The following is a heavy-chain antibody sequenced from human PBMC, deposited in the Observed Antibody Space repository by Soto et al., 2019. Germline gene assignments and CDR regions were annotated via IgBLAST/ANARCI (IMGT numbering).Heavy chain of an antibody. CDR2: IYPGDSDT. CDR1: GYSFTSYW. Sequence: PGESLKISCKGSGYSFTSYWIGWVRQMPGKGLEWMGIIYPGDSDTRYSPSFQGQVTISADKSISTAYLQWSSLKASDTAMYYCARTFRDSSGWPEYFQHWGQGTLVTVSS. CDR3: ARTFRDSSGWPEYFQH. D-gene: IGHD6-19*01. V-gene: IGHV5-51*01. J-gene: IGHJ1*01.